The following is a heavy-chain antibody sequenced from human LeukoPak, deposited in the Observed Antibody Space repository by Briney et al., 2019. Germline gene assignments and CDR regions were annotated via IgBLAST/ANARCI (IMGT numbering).Heavy chain of an antibody. J-gene: IGHJ4*02. D-gene: IGHD2-2*01. CDR1: GFTFNNYG. V-gene: IGHV3-30*18. CDR3: AKGPLRGTAAAIGY. CDR2: ISYDGRNK. Sequence: GGSLRLSCAASGFTFNNYGMHWVRQAPGKGLEWVAVISYDGRNKHYPDSVKGRFTISRDISSDTLWLQMDSLRTEDTAVYYCAKGPLRGTAAAIGYWGQGTLVTVSS.